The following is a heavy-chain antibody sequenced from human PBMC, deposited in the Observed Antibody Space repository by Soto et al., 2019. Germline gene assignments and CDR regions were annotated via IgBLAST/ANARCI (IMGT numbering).Heavy chain of an antibody. D-gene: IGHD3-9*01. J-gene: IGHJ4*02. CDR3: AKAYVLRYFDWVGAFDY. CDR2: IPYDGSNK. Sequence: QVQLVESGGGVVQPGRSLRLSCAASGFTFSSYGMHWVRQAPGKGLEWVAVIPYDGSNKYYADSVKGRFTISRDNSKNTLYLQMNSLRAEDTAVYYCAKAYVLRYFDWVGAFDYWGQGTLVTGSS. V-gene: IGHV3-30*18. CDR1: GFTFSSYG.